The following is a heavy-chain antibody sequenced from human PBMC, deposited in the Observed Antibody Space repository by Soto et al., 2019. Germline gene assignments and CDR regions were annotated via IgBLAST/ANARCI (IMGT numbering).Heavy chain of an antibody. V-gene: IGHV3-73*01. Sequence: EGQLVDSGGGFIQPGGSPKLSCAASGFTFIGSAMSWFRQQSGKGLYWVGRIRSKANSYATAYAASVNGRLTISGDDSKNTSYLQMNSLKTEDTAVDYCTGRTVPFDYWSKVTVVTVGS. D-gene: IGHD4-17*01. CDR3: TGRTVPFDY. J-gene: IGHJ4*02. CDR2: IRSKANSYAT. CDR1: GFTFIGSA.